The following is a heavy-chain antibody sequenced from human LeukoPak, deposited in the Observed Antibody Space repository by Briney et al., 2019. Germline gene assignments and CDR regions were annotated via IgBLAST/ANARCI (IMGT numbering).Heavy chain of an antibody. CDR1: GFTFSDYG. V-gene: IGHV3-20*03. CDR2: INWNGGST. CDR3: ARGINYYDSSGGDYYYYYMDV. D-gene: IGHD3-22*01. Sequence: GGSLRPSSAASGFTFSDYGTSWVRQAPGKGLGWGSGINWNGGSTGYADSVKGRFTISRDNAKNSLYLQMNSLRAEDTALYYCARGINYYDSSGGDYYYYYMDVWGKGTTVTVSS. J-gene: IGHJ6*03.